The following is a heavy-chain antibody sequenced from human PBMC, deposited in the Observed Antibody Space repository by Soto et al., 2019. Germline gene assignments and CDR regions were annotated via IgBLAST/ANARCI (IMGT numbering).Heavy chain of an antibody. CDR1: GGAISTIA. J-gene: IGHJ5*02. V-gene: IGHV1-69*13. D-gene: IGHD1-26*01. CDR3: TRAQFRYTGTYVAADWFDP. Sequence: RASVKVSCKASGGAISTIAITWVRRAPGQGLEWMGAFIPSFGTAIYAQKFQGRVTISADESTSSAYMDLSSLRSDDTAVYYCTRAQFRYTGTYVAADWFDPWGQGTLVTVS. CDR2: FIPSFGTA.